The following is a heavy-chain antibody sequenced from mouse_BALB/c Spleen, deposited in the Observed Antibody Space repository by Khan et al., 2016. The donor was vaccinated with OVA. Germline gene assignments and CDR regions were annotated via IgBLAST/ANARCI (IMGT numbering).Heavy chain of an antibody. CDR3: NVYYDYDGFAY. V-gene: IGHV14-4*02. J-gene: IGHJ3*01. CDR1: GFNIKDYY. D-gene: IGHD2-4*01. CDR2: IAPENGDN. Sequence: VQLKQSGAELVRSGASVKLSCTASGFNIKDYYMHWVKQRPEQGLEWIGWIAPENGDNEYAPKFQGKATMTADTSSNTAYLQLSSLTSEDTAFYDCNVYYDYDGFAYWGQGTLVTVSA.